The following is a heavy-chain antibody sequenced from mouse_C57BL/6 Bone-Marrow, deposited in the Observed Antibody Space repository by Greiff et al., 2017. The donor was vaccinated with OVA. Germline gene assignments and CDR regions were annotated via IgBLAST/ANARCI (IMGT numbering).Heavy chain of an antibody. CDR3: ARPHPYYFDY. Sequence: EVKLMESGGDLVKPGGSLKLSCAASGFTFSSYGMSWVRQTPDKRLEWVATISSGGSYTYYPDSVKGRFTISRDNAKNTLYLQMSSLKSEDTAMYYRARPHPYYFDYWGTGTTLTVSS. CDR1: GFTFSSYG. V-gene: IGHV5-6*01. J-gene: IGHJ2*01. CDR2: ISSGGSYT.